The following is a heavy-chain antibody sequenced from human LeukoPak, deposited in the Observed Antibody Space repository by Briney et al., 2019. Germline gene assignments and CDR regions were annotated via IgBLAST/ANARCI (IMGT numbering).Heavy chain of an antibody. CDR1: GGSVNSGGYY. J-gene: IGHJ6*01. CDR3: ARDTLFASGSAKYGMDV. V-gene: IGHV4-31*03. CDR2: IHYSGST. Sequence: PSQTLSLTCTVSGGSVNSGGYYWTWIRQHPGRGLEWIGYIHYSGSTYYNPSLEGRLAISVDTSANHFSLSLSSVTAADTGAYFCARDTLFASGSAKYGMDVWGQGTTVIVSS. D-gene: IGHD3-10*01.